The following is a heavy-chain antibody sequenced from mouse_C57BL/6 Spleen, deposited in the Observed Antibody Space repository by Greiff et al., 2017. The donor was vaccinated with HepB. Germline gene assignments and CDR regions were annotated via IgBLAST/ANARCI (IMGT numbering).Heavy chain of an antibody. CDR1: GYTFTSYW. V-gene: IGHV1-61*01. CDR3: AREEWDEGGYFDV. CDR2: IYPSDSET. J-gene: IGHJ1*03. Sequence: QVQLQQPGAELVRPGSSVKLSCKASGYTFTSYWMAWVKQRPGQGLEWIGNIYPSDSETHYNQKFKNKATLTVDKSSSTAYMQLSSLTSEDSAVYYCAREEWDEGGYFDVWGTGTTVTVSS. D-gene: IGHD4-1*01.